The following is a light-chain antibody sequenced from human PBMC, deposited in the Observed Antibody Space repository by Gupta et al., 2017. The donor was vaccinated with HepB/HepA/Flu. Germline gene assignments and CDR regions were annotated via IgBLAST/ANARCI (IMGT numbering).Light chain of an antibody. Sequence: SEVTQPPSVSAAPRPRVTISCSGSWSNIGDNTVTWYQQPPGKAPKLLIYYDDLRPSGVSDRFSGSKSGTSASLTISGLQSEDEADYYCAAWDDSLNGLVFGGGTKLTVL. J-gene: IGLJ3*02. CDR2: YDD. V-gene: IGLV1-36*01. CDR3: AAWDDSLNGLV. CDR1: WSNIGDNT.